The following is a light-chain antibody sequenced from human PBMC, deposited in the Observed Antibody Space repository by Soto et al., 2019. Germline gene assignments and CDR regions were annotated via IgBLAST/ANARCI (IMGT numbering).Light chain of an antibody. CDR3: MQGTHWPFT. CDR2: KVS. CDR1: QSLLYSDGNTY. V-gene: IGKV2-30*01. Sequence: DVVMTQSPLSLPVTLGQPASISCRSSQSLLYSDGNTYLTWFQQRPGQSPRRLIYKVSNRDSGVPDRFSVSGSGTDFTLKISRVEAEDVGLYYCMQGTHWPFTFGPGTKVDIK. J-gene: IGKJ3*01.